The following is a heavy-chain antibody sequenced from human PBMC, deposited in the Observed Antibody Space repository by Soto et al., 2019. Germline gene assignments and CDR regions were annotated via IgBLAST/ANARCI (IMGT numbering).Heavy chain of an antibody. Sequence: QVQLVQSGAEVRKPGSSVKVSCKASGGTFSSYAISWVRQAPGQGLEWMGGIIPMFGTSNYAQKFQGRVTITADESTSTAYMELSSLRSEDTAVYYCAREGGVYYEILTGQNWFDPWGQGTLVTVSS. V-gene: IGHV1-69*12. D-gene: IGHD3-9*01. CDR3: AREGGVYYEILTGQNWFDP. CDR2: IIPMFGTS. CDR1: GGTFSSYA. J-gene: IGHJ5*02.